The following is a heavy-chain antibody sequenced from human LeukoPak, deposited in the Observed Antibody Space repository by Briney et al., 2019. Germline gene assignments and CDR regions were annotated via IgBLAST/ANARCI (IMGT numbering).Heavy chain of an antibody. CDR2: IKQDGSEK. V-gene: IGHV3-7*01. CDR3: ASTYDFWSDLEY. D-gene: IGHD3-3*01. J-gene: IGHJ4*02. CDR1: GFTFSSYW. Sequence: PGGSLRLSSAASGFTFSSYWMSWVRQAPGKGLEWVANIKQDGSEKYYVDSVKGRFTISRDNAKNSLYLQMNSLRAEDTAVYYCASTYDFWSDLEYWGQGTLVTVSS.